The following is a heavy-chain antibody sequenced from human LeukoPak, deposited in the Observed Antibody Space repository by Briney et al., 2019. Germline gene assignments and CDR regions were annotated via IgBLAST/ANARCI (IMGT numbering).Heavy chain of an antibody. V-gene: IGHV3-30*02. Sequence: GGSLRLSCAASGFTFSSYGMHWVRQAPGKGLEWVAFIRYDGSNKYYADSVKGRFTISRDNSRNTLYLQMNSLRAEDTAVYYCAKSVQWLVTEYFQHWGQGTLVTVSS. CDR1: GFTFSSYG. D-gene: IGHD6-19*01. CDR2: IRYDGSNK. J-gene: IGHJ1*01. CDR3: AKSVQWLVTEYFQH.